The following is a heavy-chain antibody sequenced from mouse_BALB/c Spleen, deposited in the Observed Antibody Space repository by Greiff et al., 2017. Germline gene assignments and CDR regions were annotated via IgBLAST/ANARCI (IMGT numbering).Heavy chain of an antibody. CDR3: ARGHDFNWYFDV. CDR2: ISSGGST. Sequence: EVQRVESGGGLVKPGGSLKLSCAASGFTFSSYAMSWVRQTPEKRLEWVASISSGGSTYYPDSVKGRFTISRDNARNILYLQMSSLRSEDTAMYYCARGHDFNWYFDVWGAGTTVTVSS. CDR1: GFTFSSYA. V-gene: IGHV5-6-5*01. J-gene: IGHJ1*01. D-gene: IGHD2-4*01.